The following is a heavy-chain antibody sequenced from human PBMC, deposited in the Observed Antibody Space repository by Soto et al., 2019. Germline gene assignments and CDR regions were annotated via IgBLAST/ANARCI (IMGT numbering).Heavy chain of an antibody. CDR3: ARSPGYYFDY. CDR1: GGSIGSGGYY. Sequence: LSLTCTVSGGSIGSGGYYWSWIRQHPGKGLEWIGYIYYSGITYYNPSLKSRVTISVDTSKNQFSLKLSSVTAADTAVYYCARSPGYYFDYWGQGTLVTVS. V-gene: IGHV4-31*03. CDR2: IYYSGIT. J-gene: IGHJ4*02.